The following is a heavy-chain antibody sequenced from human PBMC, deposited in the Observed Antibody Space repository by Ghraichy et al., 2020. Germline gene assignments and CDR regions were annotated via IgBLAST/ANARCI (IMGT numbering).Heavy chain of an antibody. CDR2: MNPSIDNK. J-gene: IGHJ3*01. D-gene: IGHD2-21*01. V-gene: IGHV1-8*01. CDR1: GDTFTTSA. CDR3: ARQTLAYCGGAYYYYAFHV. Sequence: ASVKVSCKASGDTFTTSAISWVRQATGQGLEWMGGMNPSIDNKDYAQNVQGGVTITADTSTSTAYMELSSLRFEDTAVYYCARQTLAYCGGAYYYYAFHVWGRGTKVTVAS.